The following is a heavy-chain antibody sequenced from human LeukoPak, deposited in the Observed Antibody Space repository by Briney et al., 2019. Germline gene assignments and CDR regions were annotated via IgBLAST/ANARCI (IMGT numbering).Heavy chain of an antibody. V-gene: IGHV1-8*01. CDR2: MNPNSGNT. Sequence: ASVKVSCKASGYTFTSYDINRVRQATGRGLEWMGWMNPNSGNTGYAQKFQGRVTMTRNTSISTAYMELSSLRSEDTAVYYCARVGGSYTYYYYYGMDVWGQGTTVTVSS. J-gene: IGHJ6*02. CDR1: GYTFTSYD. D-gene: IGHD1-26*01. CDR3: ARVGGSYTYYYYYGMDV.